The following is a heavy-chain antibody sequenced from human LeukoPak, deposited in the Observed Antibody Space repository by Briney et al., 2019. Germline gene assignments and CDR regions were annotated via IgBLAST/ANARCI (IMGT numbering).Heavy chain of an antibody. CDR1: GFTFSSYA. V-gene: IGHV3-7*01. CDR2: IKQDGSEK. J-gene: IGHJ4*02. CDR3: ARSRAYCSSTSCYTVTSYYFDY. Sequence: GGTLRLSCAASGFTFSSYAMSWVRQAPGKGLEWVANIKQDGSEKYYVDSVKGRFTISRDNAKNSLYLQMNSLRAEDTAVYYCARSRAYCSSTSCYTVTSYYFDYWGQGTLVTVSS. D-gene: IGHD2-2*02.